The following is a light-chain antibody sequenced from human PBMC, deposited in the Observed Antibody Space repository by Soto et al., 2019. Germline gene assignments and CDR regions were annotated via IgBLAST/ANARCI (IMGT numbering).Light chain of an antibody. CDR1: QSISSW. J-gene: IGKJ4*01. Sequence: DIQMTQSPSSLSACVGDRVTITCGASQSISSWLAWCQQKPGRAPKLLIYDASSLGDGVPSRFSGSGSGTEFTLTISSLQPDDFATYYCQQYKSYSPFTFGGGTKVEI. CDR3: QQYKSYSPFT. V-gene: IGKV1-5*01. CDR2: DAS.